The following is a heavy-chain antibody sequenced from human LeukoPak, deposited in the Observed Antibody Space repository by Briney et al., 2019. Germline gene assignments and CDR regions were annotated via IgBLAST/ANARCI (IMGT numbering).Heavy chain of an antibody. J-gene: IGHJ3*02. CDR3: ARRNDFHI. Sequence: SETLSLTCTVSGGSITGYHWSWIRQPPGKGLEWIGYIYSRETTNYKPSLKSRVTISADTSKNQISLKLTSVTAADTAIYYCARRNDFHIWGQGTMVTVSS. V-gene: IGHV4-4*08. CDR1: GGSITGYH. CDR2: IYSRETT.